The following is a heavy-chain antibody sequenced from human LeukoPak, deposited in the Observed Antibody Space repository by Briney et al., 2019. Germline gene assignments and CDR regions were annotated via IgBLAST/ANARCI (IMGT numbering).Heavy chain of an antibody. V-gene: IGHV1-2*02. Sequence: ASVKVSCKASGYTFTGYYMHWVRQAPGQGLEWMGWINPNSGGTNYAQKFQGRVTMTRDTSISTAYMELSSLRSEDTAVYYCATDHTGVGATGNDAFDIWGQGTMVTVSS. CDR3: ATDHTGVGATGNDAFDI. CDR2: INPNSGGT. J-gene: IGHJ3*02. D-gene: IGHD1-26*01. CDR1: GYTFTGYY.